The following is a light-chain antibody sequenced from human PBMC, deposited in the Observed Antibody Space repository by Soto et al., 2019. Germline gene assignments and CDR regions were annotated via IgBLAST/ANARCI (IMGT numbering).Light chain of an antibody. V-gene: IGKV1-39*01. J-gene: IGKJ5*01. Sequence: DIQMTQSPSTLSASVGDRVTITCRASQSISSWLAWYQQKPGKAPKLLIYDASSLESGAPSRFSGSGSGTDFTLTISSLQPEDFATYYCQQSYRTPPITFGQGTRLENK. CDR3: QQSYRTPPIT. CDR2: DAS. CDR1: QSISSW.